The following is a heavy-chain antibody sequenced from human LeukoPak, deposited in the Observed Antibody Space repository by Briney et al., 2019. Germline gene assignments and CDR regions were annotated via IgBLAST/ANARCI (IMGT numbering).Heavy chain of an antibody. D-gene: IGHD3-22*01. CDR2: IIPIFGTA. V-gene: IGHV1-69*13. Sequence: ASVKVSCKASGYTFTSYGISWVRQAPGQGLEWMGGIIPIFGTANYAQKFQGRVTITADESTSTAYMELSSLRSEDTAVYYCARDSYDSSGYFRSNYWGQGTLVTVSS. CDR1: GYTFTSYG. CDR3: ARDSYDSSGYFRSNY. J-gene: IGHJ4*02.